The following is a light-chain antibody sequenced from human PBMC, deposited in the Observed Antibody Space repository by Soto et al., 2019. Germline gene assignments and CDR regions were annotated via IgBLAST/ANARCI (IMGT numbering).Light chain of an antibody. J-gene: IGLJ2*01. CDR2: EVS. Sequence: QSVLTQPASVSGSPGQSITISCTGTISDVGGYNYVSWYQQNPGKAPKLMIYEVSNRPSGVSNRFSGSKSGNTASLTISGLQAEDEADYYCSSYTSSSTVVFGGGTKLTVL. CDR1: ISDVGGYNY. CDR3: SSYTSSSTVV. V-gene: IGLV2-14*01.